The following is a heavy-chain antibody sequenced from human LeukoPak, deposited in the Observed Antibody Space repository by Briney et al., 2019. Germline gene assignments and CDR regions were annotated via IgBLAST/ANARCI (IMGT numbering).Heavy chain of an antibody. CDR1: GGTFSSYA. Sequence: GASVKVSCKASGGTFSSYAISWVRQAPGQGREWMGGIIPIFGTANYTQKLQGRVTMTTDTSTSTAYMELRSLRSDDTAVYYCARDLKRSRARWENLGFDPWGQGTLVTVSS. V-gene: IGHV1-69*05. J-gene: IGHJ5*02. CDR2: IIPIFGTA. D-gene: IGHD1-26*01. CDR3: ARDLKRSRARWENLGFDP.